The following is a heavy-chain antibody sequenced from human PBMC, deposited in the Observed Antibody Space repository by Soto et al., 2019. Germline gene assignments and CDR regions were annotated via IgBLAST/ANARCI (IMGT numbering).Heavy chain of an antibody. CDR1: GFSFSNYN. D-gene: IGHD3-3*01. CDR3: ARDFGHGYYLDY. J-gene: IGHJ4*02. Sequence: GSLRLSCVASGFSFSNYNMNWVRQAPGKGLEWVSYITDSSDTVHYADSVRGRFTISRDNAESSLYLQMNSLRDEDTAVYFCARDFGHGYYLDYWGRGALVTVSS. V-gene: IGHV3-48*02. CDR2: ITDSSDTV.